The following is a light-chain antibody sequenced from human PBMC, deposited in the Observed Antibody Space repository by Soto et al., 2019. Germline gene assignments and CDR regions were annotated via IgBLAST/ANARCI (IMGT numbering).Light chain of an antibody. Sequence: EIVMTQAPATLSVSPGERATLSCTASQSVSSNLGWYQQKPGQAPRLLIYAASTRATGIPARFSGAGSRTEITITLSSLQSEDLAVYCCQQFNNWPIFGQGTRLEIK. V-gene: IGKV3-15*01. CDR2: AAS. J-gene: IGKJ5*01. CDR3: QQFNNWPI. CDR1: QSVSSN.